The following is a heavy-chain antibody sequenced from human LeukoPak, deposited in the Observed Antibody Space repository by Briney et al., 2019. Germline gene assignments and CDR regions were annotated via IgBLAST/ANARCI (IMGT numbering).Heavy chain of an antibody. CDR2: IRNDGTNK. Sequence: PGGSLRLSCATSGFTFSTYAMHWVRQAPGKGLEWVASIRNDGTNKNHVDSVKGRFPISRDSSKNTLFLQMDSLRPEDTAIYYCAKSWSGYYHYYMDVWGKGTTVTVSS. CDR1: GFTFSTYA. V-gene: IGHV3-30*02. J-gene: IGHJ6*03. D-gene: IGHD3-3*01. CDR3: AKSWSGYYHYYMDV.